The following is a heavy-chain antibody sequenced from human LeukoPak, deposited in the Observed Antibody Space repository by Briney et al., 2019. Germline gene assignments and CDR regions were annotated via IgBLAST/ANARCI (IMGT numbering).Heavy chain of an antibody. CDR1: GGTFSSYA. V-gene: IGHV1-46*01. J-gene: IGHJ3*02. CDR2: INPSGGST. D-gene: IGHD6-25*01. CDR3: ATDAAGFDALEI. Sequence: ASVKVSCKASGGTFSSYAISWVRQAPGQGLEWMGIINPSGGSTSYAQRFQGRVTMTEDAHTDTAYLELSRLRSEDTAVYYCATDAAGFDALEIWGQGTMVTVSS.